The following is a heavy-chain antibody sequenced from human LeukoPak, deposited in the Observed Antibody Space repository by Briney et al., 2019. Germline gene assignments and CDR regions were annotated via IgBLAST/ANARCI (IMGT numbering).Heavy chain of an antibody. Sequence: ASVTFSCKASGFTFTGHYMHWVRQAPGQGLEWMGWINGNSGATNYARNFQDRVTLTRDTSISTVYMELSRLRIDDTAVYYCARDFSWGVDYWGPGTLVTVSS. CDR3: ARDFSWGVDY. D-gene: IGHD3-10*01. CDR1: GFTFTGHY. J-gene: IGHJ4*01. CDR2: INGNSGAT. V-gene: IGHV1-2*02.